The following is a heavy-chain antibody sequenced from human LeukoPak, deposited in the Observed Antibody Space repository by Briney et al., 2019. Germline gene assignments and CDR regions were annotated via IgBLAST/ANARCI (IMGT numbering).Heavy chain of an antibody. CDR2: ISYDGSNK. Sequence: GGSLRLSCTASGFTFSNYAMHWVRQAPGKGLEWVAVISYDGSNKYYADSVKGRFTISRDNSKNTLYLQMNSLGAEDTAVYYCAREDYRYYYYGMDVWGQGTTVTVSS. V-gene: IGHV3-30-3*01. CDR1: GFTFSNYA. CDR3: AREDYRYYYYGMDV. D-gene: IGHD4-11*01. J-gene: IGHJ6*02.